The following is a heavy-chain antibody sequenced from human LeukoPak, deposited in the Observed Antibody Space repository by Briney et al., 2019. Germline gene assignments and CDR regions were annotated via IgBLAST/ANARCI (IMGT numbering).Heavy chain of an antibody. CDR3: AGSPIGYGMDV. J-gene: IGHJ6*02. Sequence: PSETLSLTCAVSGVSISNENWWGWVRRPPGKGLEWIGEIYHSGSTNYTPSLKSRVTISVDKSKNQFSLKLTSVTAADTAVYYCAGSPIGYGMDVWGQGTTVTVSS. CDR2: IYHSGST. CDR1: GVSISNENW. V-gene: IGHV4-4*02.